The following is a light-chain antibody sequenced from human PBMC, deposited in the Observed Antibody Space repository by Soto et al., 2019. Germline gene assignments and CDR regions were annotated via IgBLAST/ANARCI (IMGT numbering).Light chain of an antibody. CDR1: SSNIGGNS. J-gene: IGLJ1*01. CDR2: DDN. Sequence: QSVLTQPPSVSAAPGQKVTISCSGSSSNIGGNSVSWYQQLPGTAPKLLIYDDNKRPSGISNRFSGSKSGNTASLTISGLQAEDAADYYCTSFSSSTSLYVFGTGTKVTVL. CDR3: TSFSSSTSLYV. V-gene: IGLV1-51*01.